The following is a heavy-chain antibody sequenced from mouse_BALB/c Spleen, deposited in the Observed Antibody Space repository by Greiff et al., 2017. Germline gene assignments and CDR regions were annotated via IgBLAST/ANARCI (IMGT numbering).Heavy chain of an antibody. Sequence: QVQLQQSGAELVRPGVSVKISCKGSGYTFTDYAMHWVKQSHAKSLEWIGVISTYYGDASYNQKFKGKATMTVDKSSSTAYMELARLTSEDSAIYYCARRDGSYFDYWGQGTTLTVSA. J-gene: IGHJ2*01. V-gene: IGHV1S137*01. D-gene: IGHD1-1*01. CDR2: ISTYYGDA. CDR3: ARRDGSYFDY. CDR1: GYTFTDYA.